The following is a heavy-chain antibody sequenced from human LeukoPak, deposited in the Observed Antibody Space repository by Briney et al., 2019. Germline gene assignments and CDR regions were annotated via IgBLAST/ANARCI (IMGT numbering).Heavy chain of an antibody. J-gene: IGHJ6*02. D-gene: IGHD3-22*01. CDR3: ARDNSLYDSSGYHSDYYYYYGMDV. CDR1: GGSISSYY. Sequence: SETLSLTCTVSGGSISSYYWGWIRQPPGKGLEWIGYIYYSGSTNYNPSLKSRVTISVDTSKNQFSLKLSSVTAADTAVYYCARDNSLYDSSGYHSDYYYYYGMDVWGQGTTVTVSS. CDR2: IYYSGST. V-gene: IGHV4-59*01.